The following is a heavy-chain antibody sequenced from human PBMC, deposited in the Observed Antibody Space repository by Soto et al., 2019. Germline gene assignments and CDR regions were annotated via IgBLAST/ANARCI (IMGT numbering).Heavy chain of an antibody. CDR3: AGGWGGESRLWFY. Sequence: QVQLVQSGAEVKKPGSSVKVSCKASGGTFSSYAISWVRQAPGQGLEWMGGIIPIFGTANYAQKFQGRVTIQGDESTSPAYVGLSSLRSEDTAVGYCAGGWGGESRLWFYWGKGALVPVSS. CDR2: IIPIFGTA. J-gene: IGHJ4*02. CDR1: GGTFSSYA. V-gene: IGHV1-69*12. D-gene: IGHD5-18*01.